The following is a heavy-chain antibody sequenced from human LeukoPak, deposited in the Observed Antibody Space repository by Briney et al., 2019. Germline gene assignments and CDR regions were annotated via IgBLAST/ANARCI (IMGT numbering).Heavy chain of an antibody. CDR2: IYTSVNS. Sequence: RPSETLSLTCNVSGGSINNYYWNGIRQPAGKGLEWIGRIYTSVNSNYNPSLKGRVTMSVDTSRNQFSLKLSSVTAADTAVYYCARADYFGSGSYYEHYWYFDLWGRGTLVTVSS. D-gene: IGHD3-10*01. J-gene: IGHJ2*01. CDR3: ARADYFGSGSYYEHYWYFDL. CDR1: GGSINNYY. V-gene: IGHV4-4*07.